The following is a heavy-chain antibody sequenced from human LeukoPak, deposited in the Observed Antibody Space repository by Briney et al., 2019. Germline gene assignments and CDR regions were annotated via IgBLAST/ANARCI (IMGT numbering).Heavy chain of an antibody. V-gene: IGHV1-46*01. CDR1: GYTFTSHY. CDR2: INPSGGST. Sequence: GASVKVSCKASGYTFTSHYMHWVRQAPGQGLEWMGIINPSGGSTAYAQKFQGRVTMTRDVSTSTVYMELSSLRSEDTAVYYCARHTTGYNSPRDSFNIWGQGTMVTVSS. D-gene: IGHD1-1*01. CDR3: ARHTTGYNSPRDSFNI. J-gene: IGHJ3*02.